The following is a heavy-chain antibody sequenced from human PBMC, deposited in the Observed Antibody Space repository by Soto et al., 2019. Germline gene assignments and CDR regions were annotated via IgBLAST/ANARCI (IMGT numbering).Heavy chain of an antibody. CDR3: ASDRSLGSNWYYYLES. CDR1: GFTFSSRA. Sequence: EVQLVESGGGLVQPGGSLRLSCTASGFTFSSRAMNWVRQFPGMGLEWVSYIRSSSSNIDYADSVKGRFTVSRDNAKNSLYLQMNTLRDEDTAVYYCASDRSLGSNWYYYLESWGQGTLVTVSS. CDR2: IRSSSSNI. J-gene: IGHJ4*02. V-gene: IGHV3-48*02. D-gene: IGHD1-20*01.